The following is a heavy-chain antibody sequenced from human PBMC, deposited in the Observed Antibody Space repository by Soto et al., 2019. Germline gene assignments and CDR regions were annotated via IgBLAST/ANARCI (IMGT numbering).Heavy chain of an antibody. D-gene: IGHD3-22*01. CDR2: ISYDGSNK. CDR1: GFTFSSYA. J-gene: IGHJ4*02. CDR3: ARDLIYYYDSSGYLDY. Sequence: GGSLRLSCAASGFTFSSYAMHWVRQAPGKGLEWVAVISYDGSNKYYADSVKGRFTISRDNSKNTLYLQMNSLRAEDTAVYYCARDLIYYYDSSGYLDYWGQGTLVTVSS. V-gene: IGHV3-30-3*01.